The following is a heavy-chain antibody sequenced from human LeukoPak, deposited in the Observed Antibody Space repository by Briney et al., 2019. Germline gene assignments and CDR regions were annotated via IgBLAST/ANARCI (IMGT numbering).Heavy chain of an antibody. CDR1: GFTFSAYT. CDR2: IKASDNYI. CDR3: ARSRGMSKNDKNLRY. Sequence: GGSLRLSCAASGFTFSAYTMNWVRHAPGKGLEWVSSIKASDNYIYYAASVAGRFTISTDAAQNSLYLQMDSLRAEDTATYYCARSRGMSKNDKNLRYWGQGTLVTVSS. J-gene: IGHJ4*02. V-gene: IGHV3-21*01. D-gene: IGHD2/OR15-2a*01.